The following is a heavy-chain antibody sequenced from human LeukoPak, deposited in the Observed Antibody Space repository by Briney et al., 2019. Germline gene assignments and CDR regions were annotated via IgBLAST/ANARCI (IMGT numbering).Heavy chain of an antibody. V-gene: IGHV4-59*01. J-gene: IGHJ6*03. D-gene: IGHD5-12*01. CDR2: IYYTGST. Sequence: SETLSLTCTISGGSISSYYWSWIRQPPGKGLEWVGYIYYTGSTNHNPSLKSRVTISVDTSKNQFSLKLSSVTAADTAVYYCARVVYSGYDFRGAMDVWGKGTTVTVSS. CDR1: GGSISSYY. CDR3: ARVVYSGYDFRGAMDV.